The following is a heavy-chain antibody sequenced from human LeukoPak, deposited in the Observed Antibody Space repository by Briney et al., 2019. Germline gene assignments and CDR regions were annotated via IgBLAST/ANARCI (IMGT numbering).Heavy chain of an antibody. CDR1: GYTFIAYY. CDR2: INPNSGGT. D-gene: IGHD3-22*01. CDR3: ARRGSGYFDSREAFNL. V-gene: IGHV1-2*06. J-gene: IGHJ3*01. Sequence: ASVKVSCKASGYTFIAYYVHWVRQAPGQGLEWMGRINPNSGGTNYAQKFQGRVTMTRDTSITTAYMELRRLRSDDTAVYYCARRGSGYFDSREAFNLWGQGTMVTVSS.